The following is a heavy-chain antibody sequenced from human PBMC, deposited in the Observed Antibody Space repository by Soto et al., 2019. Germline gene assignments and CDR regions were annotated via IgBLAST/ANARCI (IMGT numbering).Heavy chain of an antibody. J-gene: IGHJ6*02. Sequence: QVQLQESGPGLVKPSQTLSLTCTVSGGSISSGGYYWSWIRQHPGKGLEWIGYIYYSGSTYYNPSLERRVTISVDPSKNQFSLKLSSVTAADTAVYYCARGSGGPYGMDVWGQGTTVTVSS. V-gene: IGHV4-31*03. CDR3: ARGSGGPYGMDV. CDR2: IYYSGST. CDR1: GGSISSGGYY.